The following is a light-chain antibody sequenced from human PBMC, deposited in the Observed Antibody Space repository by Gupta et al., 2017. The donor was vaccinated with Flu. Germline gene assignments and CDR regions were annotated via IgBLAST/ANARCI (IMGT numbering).Light chain of an antibody. J-gene: IGKJ1*01. Sequence: DIQMPQSPSSLSASVGDRVTITCRASQSISSYLNWYQQKPGKAPKLLIYAASSLQSGVPSRFSGSGSGTDFTLTISSLQPEDFATYYGQQSYRTPRTFGQGTKVEIK. CDR3: QQSYRTPRT. CDR1: QSISSY. CDR2: AAS. V-gene: IGKV1-39*01.